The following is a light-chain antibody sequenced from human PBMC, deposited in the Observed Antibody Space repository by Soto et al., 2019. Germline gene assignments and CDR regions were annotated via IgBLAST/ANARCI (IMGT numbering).Light chain of an antibody. CDR2: DNS. Sequence: QSVLTQPPSVSGAPGQRVTISCTGSSSNIGSLYDVHWYQQLPGTAPKLLIYDNSNRPSGVPDRFSGSKSGTSASLAITGLQAEDEADYYCQSYGSSLSASVFGGGTKLTVL. V-gene: IGLV1-40*01. CDR1: SSNIGSLYD. J-gene: IGLJ2*01. CDR3: QSYGSSLSASV.